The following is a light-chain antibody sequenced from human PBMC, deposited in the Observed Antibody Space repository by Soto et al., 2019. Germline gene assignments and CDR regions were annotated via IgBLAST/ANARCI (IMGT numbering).Light chain of an antibody. CDR3: MQSMEIPIT. Sequence: DIVMTQSPLSLSVTPGQPASISCKSSQSLLHSDGRTFLCWYLQKPGQPPQVLIYEASDRFSGVADRFSGSGSGTDFTLKISRVEAEDAGVYYCMQSMEIPITFGQGTRLEIK. CDR2: EAS. CDR1: QSLLHSDGRTF. J-gene: IGKJ5*01. V-gene: IGKV2D-29*01.